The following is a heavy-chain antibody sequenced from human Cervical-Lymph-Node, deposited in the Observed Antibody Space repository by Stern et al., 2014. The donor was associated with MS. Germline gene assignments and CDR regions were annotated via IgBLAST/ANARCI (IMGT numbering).Heavy chain of an antibody. CDR3: ARERGYSYGTIDY. J-gene: IGHJ4*02. V-gene: IGHV4-61*02. CDR2: IYTSGGT. CDR1: GGSISSGSYY. Sequence: QLQLQESGPGLVKPSQTLSLTCTVSGGSISSGSYYWSWIRQPAGKGLEWIGRIYTSGGTNYNPSLKSRVTISVDTSKNQSPLKLSSVTAADTAVYYCARERGYSYGTIDYWGQGTLVTVSS. D-gene: IGHD5-18*01.